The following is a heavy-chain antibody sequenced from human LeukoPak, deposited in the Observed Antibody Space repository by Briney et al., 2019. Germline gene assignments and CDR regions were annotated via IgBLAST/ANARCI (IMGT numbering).Heavy chain of an antibody. CDR2: ISGSGGST. D-gene: IGHD2-21*02. V-gene: IGHV3-23*01. J-gene: IGHJ4*02. CDR3: AKGRYCGGDCYSGLDY. Sequence: GGSLRLSCAASGFTFSSYAMSWVRQAPGKGLEWVSAISGSGGSTYYADSVKGRFTISRDNSKNTLYLQVNSLRAEDTAVYYCAKGRYCGGDCYSGLDYWGQGTLVTVSS. CDR1: GFTFSSYA.